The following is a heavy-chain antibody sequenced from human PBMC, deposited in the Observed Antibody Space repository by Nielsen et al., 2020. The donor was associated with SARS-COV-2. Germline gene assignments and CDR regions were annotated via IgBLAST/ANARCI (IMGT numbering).Heavy chain of an antibody. CDR3: VRDSSVVIWSGYPVD. D-gene: IGHD3-3*01. Sequence: GESLKISCTASGFTFSTYSMNWVRQAPGKGLEWVSYISTSSSPKYYADSVKGRFIISRDNAKNSLYLQMNSLRAEDTAVYYCVRDSSVVIWSGYPVDWGQGTLVTVSS. CDR2: ISTSSSPK. V-gene: IGHV3-48*01. CDR1: GFTFSTYS. J-gene: IGHJ4*02.